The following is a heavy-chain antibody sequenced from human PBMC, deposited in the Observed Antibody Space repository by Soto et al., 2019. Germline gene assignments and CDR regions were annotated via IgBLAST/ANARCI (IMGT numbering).Heavy chain of an antibody. V-gene: IGHV3-11*01. CDR1: GFTFSDFY. Sequence: GGSLRLSCATSGFTFSDFYMSWVRQAPGKGPEWVSYISDDGYTIYYADSVKGRFTISRDNAENSLYLQMNNLRAEDTAVYYCTEPLSPFSSSDIDDWGQGTLVTVSS. J-gene: IGHJ4*02. D-gene: IGHD3-22*01. CDR3: TEPLSPFSSSDIDD. CDR2: ISDDGYTI.